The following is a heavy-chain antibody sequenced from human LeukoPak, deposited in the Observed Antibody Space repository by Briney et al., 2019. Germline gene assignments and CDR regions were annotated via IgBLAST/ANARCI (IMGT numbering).Heavy chain of an antibody. Sequence: ASVKVSCKASGYTLTGYYMHWVRQAPGQGLEWMGWINPNSGDTNYAQKFQGRVTMTRDTSISKAYMELSRLRSDDTAVYYCARTRSGGPYYYYYMDVWGKGTTVTVSS. CDR2: INPNSGDT. CDR3: ARTRSGGPYYYYYMDV. V-gene: IGHV1-2*02. J-gene: IGHJ6*03. D-gene: IGHD2-15*01. CDR1: GYTLTGYY.